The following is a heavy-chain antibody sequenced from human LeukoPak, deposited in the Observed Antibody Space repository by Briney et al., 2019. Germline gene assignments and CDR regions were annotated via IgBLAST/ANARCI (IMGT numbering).Heavy chain of an antibody. D-gene: IGHD1-1*01. CDR3: AKGTTGTTGCAFDI. CDR2: ISWNSDSI. J-gene: IGHJ3*02. CDR1: GFTFDDYA. Sequence: GRSLRLSCAASGFTFDDYAMHWVRQAPGKGLEWVSGISWNSDSIGYADSVKGRFTISRDNAKNSLYLQMNSLRAEDMALYYCAKGTTGTTGCAFDIWGQGTMVTVSS. V-gene: IGHV3-9*03.